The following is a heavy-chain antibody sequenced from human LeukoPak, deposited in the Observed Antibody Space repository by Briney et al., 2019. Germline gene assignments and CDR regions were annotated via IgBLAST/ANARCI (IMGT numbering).Heavy chain of an antibody. V-gene: IGHV1-2*02. CDR1: GYTFTGYY. J-gene: IGHJ4*02. CDR3: ARGPLYYFDY. CDR2: INPNSGGT. Sequence: ASVKVSCKASGYTFTGYYMHWVRQAPGQGLEWMGWINPNSGGTNYAQKFQGRVTMTRDTSISTVYMELSSLRSEDTAVYYCARGPLYYFDYWGQGTLVTVSS.